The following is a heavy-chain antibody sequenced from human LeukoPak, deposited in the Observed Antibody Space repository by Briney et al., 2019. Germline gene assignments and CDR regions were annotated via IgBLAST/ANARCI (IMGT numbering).Heavy chain of an antibody. CDR3: ARGVIGSGEFLDY. D-gene: IGHD3-10*01. Sequence: GGSLRLSCAASGFTFSDYYMSWIRQAPEKGLEWVSYISSSSSYTNYADSVKGRFTISRDNAKNSLYLQMNSLRAEDTAVYYCARGVIGSGEFLDYWGQGTLVTVSS. CDR1: GFTFSDYY. CDR2: ISSSSSYT. J-gene: IGHJ4*02. V-gene: IGHV3-11*06.